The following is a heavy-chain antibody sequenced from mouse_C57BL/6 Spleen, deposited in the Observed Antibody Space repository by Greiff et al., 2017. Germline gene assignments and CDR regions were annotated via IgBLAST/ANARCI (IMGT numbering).Heavy chain of an antibody. D-gene: IGHD2-5*01. CDR3: ASLHYYSNPYAMDY. V-gene: IGHV5-17*01. CDR2: ISSGSSTI. Sequence: EVQLVESGGGLVKPGGSLKLSCAASGFTFSDYGMPWVRQAPEKGLEWVAYISSGSSTIYYADTVKGRFTISRDNAKNTLFLQMTRLRSEDTAMYYCASLHYYSNPYAMDYWGQGTSVTVSS. CDR1: GFTFSDYG. J-gene: IGHJ4*01.